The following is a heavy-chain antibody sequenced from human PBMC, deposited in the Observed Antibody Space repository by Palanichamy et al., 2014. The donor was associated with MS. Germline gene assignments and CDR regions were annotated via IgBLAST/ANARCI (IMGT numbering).Heavy chain of an antibody. V-gene: IGHV4-38-2*01. J-gene: IGHJ5*01. D-gene: IGHD3-16*01. CDR2: IHHSGTT. CDR1: YSSISSNFY. Sequence: QVQLQESGPGLVKPSETLSLTCAVSYSSISSNFYWGWIRQAPGKGLEWIATIHHSGTTYYDPSLKSRVTISVDTSKNLFSLKLASVTAADTAVYYCARRPTGPGGWFDSWGQGTLVTVSS. CDR3: ARRPTGPGGWFDS.